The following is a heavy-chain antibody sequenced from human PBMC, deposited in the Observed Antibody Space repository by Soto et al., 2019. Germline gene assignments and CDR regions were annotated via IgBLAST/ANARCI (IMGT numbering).Heavy chain of an antibody. V-gene: IGHV3-9*01. CDR1: GFTFDDHT. CDR3: TKDTHSPSGYFEAFDV. D-gene: IGHD3-22*01. Sequence: DAQLVESGGGLVQPGKSLRISCVASGFTFDDHTMHWVRQAPGRGLEWVSCISWNSGIIGYADSVKGRFTISRDNAKNYLYLRMDRLRPEDTAVYYCTKDTHSPSGYFEAFDVWGQGTKVTVSS. CDR2: ISWNSGII. J-gene: IGHJ3*01.